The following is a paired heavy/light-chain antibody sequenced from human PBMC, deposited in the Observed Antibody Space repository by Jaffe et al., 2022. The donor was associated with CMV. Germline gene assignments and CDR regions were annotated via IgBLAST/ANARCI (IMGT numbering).Light chain of an antibody. V-gene: IGKV1-39*01. Sequence: DIQLTQSPSSLSASVGDRVTITCRAGQSIDTYLNWYQQKPGKAPKLLIYAASSLQSGVPSRFSGSGSGTDFTLTISSLQPEDFATYYCQQSYSFRTFGQGTKVEIK. CDR2: AAS. J-gene: IGKJ1*01. CDR3: QQSYSFRT. CDR1: QSIDTY.
Heavy chain of an antibody. CDR3: ACLQRATSLDC. Sequence: EVQLVESGGGLVQPGGSLRLSCAVSGITFSSYSMNWVRQAPGKGLEWVSFISSSSSTIYYADSVKGRFTISRDNAKSSLYLQMNSLTVDDAAVYYCACLQRATSLDCWGQGTLVTVSS. CDR1: GITFSSYS. V-gene: IGHV3-48*01. J-gene: IGHJ4*02. D-gene: IGHD2-21*01. CDR2: ISSSSSTI.